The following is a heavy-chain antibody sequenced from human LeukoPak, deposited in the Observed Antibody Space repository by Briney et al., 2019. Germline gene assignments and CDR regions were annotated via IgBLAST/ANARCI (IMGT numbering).Heavy chain of an antibody. J-gene: IGHJ3*02. CDR1: GYTFTGYY. CDR3: AREPVNVDTAMVIARDAFDI. D-gene: IGHD5-18*01. CDR2: INPSGGST. V-gene: IGHV1-46*01. Sequence: ASVKVPCKASGYTFTGYYMHWVRQAPGQGLEWMGIINPSGGSTSYAQKFQGRVTMTRDTSTSTVYMELSSLRSEDTAVYYCAREPVNVDTAMVIARDAFDIWGQGTMVTVSS.